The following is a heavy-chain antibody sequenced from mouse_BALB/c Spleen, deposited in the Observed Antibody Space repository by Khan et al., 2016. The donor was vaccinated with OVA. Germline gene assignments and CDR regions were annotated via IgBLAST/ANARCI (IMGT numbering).Heavy chain of an antibody. Sequence: EVQLQESGPSLVKPSQTLSLTCSVTGDSITSGFWNWIRKFPGNKFEYMGYITYSGNTYYNPSLKSRLSITRDKSKSQYYLQLNSVTTEATATYYCARSYGSWAMDYWGQGTSVTVSS. J-gene: IGHJ4*01. CDR3: ARSYGSWAMDY. V-gene: IGHV3-8*02. CDR1: GDSITSGF. D-gene: IGHD1-1*01. CDR2: ITYSGNT.